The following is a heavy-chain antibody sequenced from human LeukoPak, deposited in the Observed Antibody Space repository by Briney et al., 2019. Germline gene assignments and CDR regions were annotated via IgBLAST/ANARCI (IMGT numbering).Heavy chain of an antibody. J-gene: IGHJ5*02. D-gene: IGHD3-3*01. CDR2: ISAYNGHT. V-gene: IGHV1-18*01. Sequence: ASVKVSCKASGYTFTSYGISWVRQAPGQGLEWMGWISAYNGHTNYAQKLQGRVTMTTDTSTSTAYMELRSLRSDDTAVYYCARGLQYYDFWSGYYTGIDWFDPWGQGTLVTVSS. CDR3: ARGLQYYDFWSGYYTGIDWFDP. CDR1: GYTFTSYG.